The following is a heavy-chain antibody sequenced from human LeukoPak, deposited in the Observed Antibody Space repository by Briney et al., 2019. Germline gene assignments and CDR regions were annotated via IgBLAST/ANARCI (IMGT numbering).Heavy chain of an antibody. D-gene: IGHD2-2*01. Sequence: SETLSLTCTVSGGFMNSYYRSWIRQPAGKGLEWIGYIYYSGSTKYNHSLKSRVTISVDTSKNQFSLKLSSVTAADTAVYYCTTDYQYWGQGTLVSVSS. J-gene: IGHJ4*02. CDR3: TTDYQY. CDR1: GGFMNSYY. V-gene: IGHV4-59*01. CDR2: IYYSGST.